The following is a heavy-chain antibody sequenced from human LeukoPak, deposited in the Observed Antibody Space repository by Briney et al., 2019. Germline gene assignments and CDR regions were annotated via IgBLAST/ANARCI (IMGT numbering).Heavy chain of an antibody. V-gene: IGHV3-20*04. Sequence: GGSLRLSCAASGFTFGDYGMSWVRQAPGKGLERVSGINWNGGSTGYADSVKGRFTISRDNAKNSLYLQMNSLRAEDTALYYCARVRDRYNWNDFDYWGQGTLVTVSS. J-gene: IGHJ4*02. CDR1: GFTFGDYG. CDR3: ARVRDRYNWNDFDY. D-gene: IGHD1-20*01. CDR2: INWNGGST.